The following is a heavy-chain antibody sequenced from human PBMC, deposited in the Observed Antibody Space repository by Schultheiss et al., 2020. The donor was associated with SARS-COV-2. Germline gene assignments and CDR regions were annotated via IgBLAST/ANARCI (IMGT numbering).Heavy chain of an antibody. D-gene: IGHD3-10*01. CDR2: IRSKAYGGTT. J-gene: IGHJ4*02. V-gene: IGHV3-15*08. CDR3: ARGHPGDY. CDR1: GFTFSNAW. Sequence: GGSLRLSCAASGFTFSNAWMSWVRQAPGXGLEWVGFIRSKAYGGTTEYAASVKGRFTISRDNSKNTLYLQMNSLRAEDTAVYYCARGHPGDYWGQGTL.